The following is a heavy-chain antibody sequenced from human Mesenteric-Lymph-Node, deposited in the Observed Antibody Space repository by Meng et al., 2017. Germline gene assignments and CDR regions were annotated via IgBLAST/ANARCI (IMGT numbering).Heavy chain of an antibody. V-gene: IGHV4-39*07. CDR3: GRAPDY. CDR1: AGFISSNNYY. Sequence: ESLKISCSVSAGFISSNNYYWGWIRQPPGKGLEWIGSMYYSGSTYYNPSLKNRVTISRDLSKNQLYLNLYFVTAADTAVYYCGRAPDYWGQGTLVTVSS. J-gene: IGHJ4*02. CDR2: MYYSGST.